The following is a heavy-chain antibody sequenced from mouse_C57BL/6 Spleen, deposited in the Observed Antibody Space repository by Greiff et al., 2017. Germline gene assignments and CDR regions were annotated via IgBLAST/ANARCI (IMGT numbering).Heavy chain of an antibody. D-gene: IGHD1-1*01. V-gene: IGHV6-6*01. CDR1: GFTFSEAW. CDR3: TRTYYGSSYVDFDY. Sequence: EVQRVESGGGLVQPGGSMKLSCAASGFTFSEAWMDWVRQSPEKGLEWVAEIRNKANNHATYYAESVKGRFTISRDDSKSSVYLQMNSLRAEDTGIYYCTRTYYGSSYVDFDYWGQGTTLTVSS. CDR2: IRNKANNHAT. J-gene: IGHJ2*01.